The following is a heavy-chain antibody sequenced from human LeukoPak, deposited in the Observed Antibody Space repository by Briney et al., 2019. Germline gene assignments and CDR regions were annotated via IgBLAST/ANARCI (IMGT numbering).Heavy chain of an antibody. CDR1: GFTFSSYE. CDR3: AGGSYYGWFDP. CDR2: ISSSGSTI. V-gene: IGHV3-48*03. Sequence: GSLRLSCAASGFTFSSYEMNWVRQAPGKGLEWVSYISSSGSTIYYADSVKGRFTISRDNAKNSLYLQMNSLRAEDTAVYYCAGGSYYGWFDPWGQGTLVTVSS. J-gene: IGHJ5*02. D-gene: IGHD1-26*01.